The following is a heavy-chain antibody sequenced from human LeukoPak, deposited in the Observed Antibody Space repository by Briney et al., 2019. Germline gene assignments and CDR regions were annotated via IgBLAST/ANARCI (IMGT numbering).Heavy chain of an antibody. CDR1: GFTFSSYA. J-gene: IGHJ4*02. CDR3: ARELITMVRGVLDY. V-gene: IGHV3-30*03. Sequence: GGSLRLSCAASGFTFSSYAVSWVRQAPGKGLEWVAVMSYDGPNIYYADSVKGRFTISRDNSKNTLYLQMNSLRAEDTAVYYCARELITMVRGVLDYWGQGTLVTVSS. D-gene: IGHD3-10*01. CDR2: MSYDGPNI.